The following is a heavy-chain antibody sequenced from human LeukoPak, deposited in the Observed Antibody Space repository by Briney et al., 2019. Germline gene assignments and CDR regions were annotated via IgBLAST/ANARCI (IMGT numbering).Heavy chain of an antibody. J-gene: IGHJ6*02. D-gene: IGHD6-13*01. CDR1: GFTVSSNY. V-gene: IGHV3-21*01. Sequence: GGSLRLSCAASGFTVSSNYMSWVRQAPGKGLEWVSSISSSSSYIYYADSVKGRFTISRDNAKNSLYLQMNSLRAEDTAVYYCARDSSSWYFRDYYYYDMDVWGQGTTVTVSS. CDR2: ISSSSSYI. CDR3: ARDSSSWYFRDYYYYDMDV.